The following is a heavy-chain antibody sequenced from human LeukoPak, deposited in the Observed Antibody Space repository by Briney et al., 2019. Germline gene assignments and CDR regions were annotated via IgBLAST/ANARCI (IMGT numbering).Heavy chain of an antibody. CDR1: DFTFSTFT. CDR3: ARGSPQGGLDS. D-gene: IGHD1-14*01. Sequence: GGSLRLSCVASDFTFSTFTMHWVRQAPGKGLEWVSSVSSSSRTINYADSVQGRSTVSRDNANNSMYLQINDLRREDTAVYYCARGSPQGGLDSWGQGTLVTVSS. CDR2: VSSSSRTI. J-gene: IGHJ4*02. V-gene: IGHV3-48*01.